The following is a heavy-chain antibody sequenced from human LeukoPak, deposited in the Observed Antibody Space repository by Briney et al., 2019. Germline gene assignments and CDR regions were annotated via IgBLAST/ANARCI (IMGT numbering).Heavy chain of an antibody. Sequence: RPSETLSLTCTMSGGPLTISYWSWIRQPPGRGLEWVGYIYYTGVTNYHPSLAGRVSMSLDMSKNLISLNLDSVTAADTAVYYCVRGERCGGDCSSRQQWGQGTLVTVSS. CDR1: GGPLTISY. J-gene: IGHJ1*01. V-gene: IGHV4-59*13. CDR2: IYYTGVT. CDR3: VRGERCGGDCSSRQQ. D-gene: IGHD2-21*02.